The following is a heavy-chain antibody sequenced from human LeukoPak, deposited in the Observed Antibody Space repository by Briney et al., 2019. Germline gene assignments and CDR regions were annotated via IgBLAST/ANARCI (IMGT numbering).Heavy chain of an antibody. CDR1: GGSFSGYY. V-gene: IGHV4-34*01. CDR3: AGGYCISTSCYHPRHNWFDP. D-gene: IGHD2-2*01. J-gene: IGHJ5*02. CDR2: INHSGST. Sequence: SETLSLTCAVYGGSFSGYYWSWIRQPPGKGLEWIGEINHSGSTNYNPSLKSRVTISVDTSKNQFSLKLSSVTAADTAVYYCAGGYCISTSCYHPRHNWFDPWGQGTLVTVSS.